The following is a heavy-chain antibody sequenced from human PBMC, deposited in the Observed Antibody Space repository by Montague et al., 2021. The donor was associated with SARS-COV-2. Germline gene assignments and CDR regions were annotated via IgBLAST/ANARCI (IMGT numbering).Heavy chain of an antibody. CDR1: GGSINSGSYY. D-gene: IGHD6-19*01. J-gene: IGHJ4*02. CDR2: ISISGST. Sequence: TLSLTRTVSGGSINSGSYYWSWIRQPAGKGLEWVGRISISGSTNYXPSLKSRVTISVDTSKNQFSLKLSSVTAADTAVYYCARDIAVAGLFDYWGQGTLVTVSS. CDR3: ARDIAVAGLFDY. V-gene: IGHV4-61*02.